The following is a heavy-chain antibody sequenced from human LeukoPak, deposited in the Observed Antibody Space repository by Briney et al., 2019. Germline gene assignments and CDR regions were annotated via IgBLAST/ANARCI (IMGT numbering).Heavy chain of an antibody. Sequence: GGSLRLSCAASGFTFSTYVMSWVRQAPGKGLEWVSTISGSGSSTHYADSVKGRFTISRDDSKNTLYLQMKSLRAEDTAVYFCVPQESTVTTFWGQGTLVTFSS. V-gene: IGHV3-23*01. CDR2: ISGSGSST. J-gene: IGHJ4*02. CDR1: GFTFSTYV. CDR3: VPQESTVTTF. D-gene: IGHD4-17*01.